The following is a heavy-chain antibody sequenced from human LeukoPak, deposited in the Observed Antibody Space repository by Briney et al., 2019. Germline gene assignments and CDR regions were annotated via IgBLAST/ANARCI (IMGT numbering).Heavy chain of an antibody. V-gene: IGHV3-53*01. CDR3: ARAISSWVGMDV. CDR2: IYSGGST. D-gene: IGHD3-3*02. CDR1: GFTVSSNY. J-gene: IGHJ6*02. Sequence: GGSLRLSCAASGFTVSSNYMSWVRRAPGKGLEWVSVIYSGGSTYYADSVKGRFTISRDNSKNTLYLQMNSLRAEDTAVYYCARAISSWVGMDVWGQGTTVTVSS.